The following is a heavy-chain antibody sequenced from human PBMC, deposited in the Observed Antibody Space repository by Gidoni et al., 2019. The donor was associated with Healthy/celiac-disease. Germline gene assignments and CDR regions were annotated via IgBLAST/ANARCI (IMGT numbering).Heavy chain of an antibody. Sequence: QVQLQESGPGLVKPSETLSLTCTVSGGSISSYYWSWIRQPPGKGLEWIGYIYYSGSTNYNPSLKSRVTISVDTSKNQFSLKLSSVTAADTAVYYCARLTSPYDSSGYYTGLGAFDIWGQGTMVTVSS. CDR1: GGSISSYY. CDR2: IYYSGST. D-gene: IGHD3-22*01. J-gene: IGHJ3*02. V-gene: IGHV4-59*08. CDR3: ARLTSPYDSSGYYTGLGAFDI.